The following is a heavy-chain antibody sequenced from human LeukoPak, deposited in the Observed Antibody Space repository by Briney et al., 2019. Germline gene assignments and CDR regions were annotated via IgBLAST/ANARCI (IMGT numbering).Heavy chain of an antibody. J-gene: IGHJ4*02. CDR1: GFTVSSNY. V-gene: IGHV3-53*05. CDR2: IYSGVSA. CDR3: VKGYCSSISCSLIDY. D-gene: IGHD2-2*01. Sequence: PGGSLRLSCAASGFTVSSNYMSWVRQAPGKGLEWVSVIYSGVSAYYADSVKGRFTISRDNSKNTLHLQMSSLRAEDTAVYYCVKGYCSSISCSLIDYGGQGTLVTVSS.